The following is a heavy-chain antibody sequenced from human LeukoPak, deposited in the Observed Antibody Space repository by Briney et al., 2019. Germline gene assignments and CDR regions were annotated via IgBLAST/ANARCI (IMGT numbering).Heavy chain of an antibody. CDR2: TWFVGSSE. J-gene: IGHJ4*02. D-gene: IGHD1-20*01. CDR3: AKDSGITGIQRPFDY. V-gene: IGHV3-33*06. CDR1: GFTFSNFA. Sequence: GGSLRLSCATSGFTFSNFAMHGVRQAPGKGLEWVALTWFVGSSEYYEDSVQGWCTTTRDNSKNTLHLQMSSLRAEDTAVYFCAKDSGITGIQRPFDYWGQGTLVTVSS.